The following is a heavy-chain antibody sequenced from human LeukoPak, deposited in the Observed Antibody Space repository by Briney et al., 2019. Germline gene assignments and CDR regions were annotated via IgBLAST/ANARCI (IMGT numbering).Heavy chain of an antibody. D-gene: IGHD6-13*01. J-gene: IGHJ4*02. Sequence: GESLKISCKGSGDTFSNYWIAWVRQMPGKGLEWMGIIYPGDSDTRYSPSFRGQVTISADKSTSTAYLQWSTLKASDSAMYYCASAAGFSSNRYLSVTFDYWGQGTLVTVSS. CDR3: ASAAGFSSNRYLSVTFDY. V-gene: IGHV5-51*01. CDR2: IYPGDSDT. CDR1: GDTFSNYW.